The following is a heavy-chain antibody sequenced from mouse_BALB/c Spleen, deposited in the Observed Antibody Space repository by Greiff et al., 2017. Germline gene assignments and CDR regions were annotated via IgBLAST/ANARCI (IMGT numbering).Heavy chain of an antibody. Sequence: VQLQQSGAELVRSGASVKLSCTASGFNINDYYMHWVKQRPEQGLEWIGWIDPENGDTEYAPKFQGKATMTADTSSNTAYLQLSSLTSEDTAVYYCNAYYGFSMDYWGQGTSVTVSS. CDR2: IDPENGDT. V-gene: IGHV14-4*02. D-gene: IGHD1-2*01. CDR1: GFNINDYY. J-gene: IGHJ4*01. CDR3: NAYYGFSMDY.